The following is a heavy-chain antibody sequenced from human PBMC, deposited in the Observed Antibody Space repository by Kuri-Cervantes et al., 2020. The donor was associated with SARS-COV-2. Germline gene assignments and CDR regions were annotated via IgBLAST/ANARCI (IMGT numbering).Heavy chain of an antibody. V-gene: IGHV3-7*01. J-gene: IGHJ4*02. D-gene: IGHD6-19*01. Sequence: GESLKISCAASGFTFSSYWMSWVRQAPGKGLEWVANIQQDGSEKYYVDSVKGRFTISRDNAKNSLYLQMNSLRAEDTAVYYCARDMAVHYYFDYWGQGTLVTVSS. CDR1: GFTFSSYW. CDR3: ARDMAVHYYFDY. CDR2: IQQDGSEK.